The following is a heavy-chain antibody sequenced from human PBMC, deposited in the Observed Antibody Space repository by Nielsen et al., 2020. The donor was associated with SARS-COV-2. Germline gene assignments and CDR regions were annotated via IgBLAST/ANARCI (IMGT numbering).Heavy chain of an antibody. Sequence: SETLSLTCTVSSGSISNYYWSWIRQPPGKGLEWIGYIYYSGTTNYSPSLKSRVTISVDTSKNQFSLKLSSVTAADTAVYYCARFIGSGNYIGFYYFDFWGQGTLVTVSS. CDR1: SGSISNYY. V-gene: IGHV4-59*01. J-gene: IGHJ4*02. CDR2: IYYSGTT. D-gene: IGHD3-10*01. CDR3: ARFIGSGNYIGFYYFDF.